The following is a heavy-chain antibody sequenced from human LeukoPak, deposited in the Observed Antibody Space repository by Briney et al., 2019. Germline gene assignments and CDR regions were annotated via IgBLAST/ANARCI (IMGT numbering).Heavy chain of an antibody. CDR3: ARGVDL. CDR1: SGSLSGYY. CDR2: ITHSGSP. J-gene: IGHJ2*01. V-gene: IGHV4-34*01. Sequence: PYETLSLTCGVSSGSLSGYYWRWIRQPPGGGLEWLGEITHSGSPNYNPSLKSRVTNSGDTSKKQFSLNLKSVTAADTGVYYCARGVDLWGRGTPVTVSS.